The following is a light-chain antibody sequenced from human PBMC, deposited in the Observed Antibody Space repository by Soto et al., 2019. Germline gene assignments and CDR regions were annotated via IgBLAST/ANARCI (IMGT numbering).Light chain of an antibody. V-gene: IGKV1-39*01. CDR3: QQSFSPLPIT. J-gene: IGKJ5*01. Sequence: IQMSQSPSSLSASVGDRVTITCRASRNIFNYVNWYQQKPGKAPRLLIFTASSLRSGVPSRFSGSGSGTDFTLTINTLQSEDFATYFCQQSFSPLPITFGQGTRLEIK. CDR1: RNIFNY. CDR2: TAS.